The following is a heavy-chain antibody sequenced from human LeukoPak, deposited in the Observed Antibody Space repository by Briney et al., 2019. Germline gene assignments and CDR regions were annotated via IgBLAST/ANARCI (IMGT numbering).Heavy chain of an antibody. D-gene: IGHD1-1*01. CDR3: ATGNWNDDSEGWFDP. Sequence: GGSLRLSCAASGFTFSDYYMSWIRQAPGKGLEWVSYISSSGSTIYYADSVKGRFTISRDNAKNSLYLQMNSLRAEDTAVYYCATGNWNDDSEGWFDPWGQGTLVTVSS. J-gene: IGHJ5*02. CDR1: GFTFSDYY. CDR2: ISSSGSTI. V-gene: IGHV3-11*01.